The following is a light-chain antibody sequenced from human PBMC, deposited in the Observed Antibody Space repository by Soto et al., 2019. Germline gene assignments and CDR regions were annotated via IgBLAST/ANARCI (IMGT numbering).Light chain of an antibody. Sequence: EIVMTQSPATLTGSPGERATLSCRASQSVSSNLAWYQQKPGQTPKLLIYVASNRATGIPARFSGSGSGTEFTLTISSLQSEDFAFYYCQQYNVWPLTFGGGTKVEFK. J-gene: IGKJ4*01. CDR2: VAS. CDR3: QQYNVWPLT. CDR1: QSVSSN. V-gene: IGKV3-15*01.